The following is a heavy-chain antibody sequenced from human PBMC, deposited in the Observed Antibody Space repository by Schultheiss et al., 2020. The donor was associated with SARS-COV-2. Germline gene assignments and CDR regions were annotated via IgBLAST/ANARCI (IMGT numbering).Heavy chain of an antibody. J-gene: IGHJ3*02. V-gene: IGHV4-59*08. CDR2: INHSGST. Sequence: SQTLSLTCTVSGGSISSYYWSWIRQPAGKGLEWIGEINHSGSTNYNPSLKSRVTISVDTSKNQFSLKLSSVTAADTAVYYCARQGSSSSAFDIWGQGTMVTVSS. CDR3: ARQGSSSSAFDI. D-gene: IGHD6-13*01. CDR1: GGSISSYY.